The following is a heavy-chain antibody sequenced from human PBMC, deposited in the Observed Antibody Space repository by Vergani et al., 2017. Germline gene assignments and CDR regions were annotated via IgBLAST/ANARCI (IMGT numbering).Heavy chain of an antibody. V-gene: IGHV4-34*01. CDR2: INHSGST. CDR1: GGPFSGYY. Sequence: QVQLQQWGAGLLKPSETLSLTRAVYGGPFSGYYWSWIRQPPGKGLEWVGEINHSGSTNYNPSLKNRVTISVDTSKNQLSLKLSSATAADTAVYYCARGGGVGEMPRSVWGGWGEGTLVTVSS. D-gene: IGHD3-10*01. J-gene: IGHJ4*02. CDR3: ARGGGVGEMPRSVWGG.